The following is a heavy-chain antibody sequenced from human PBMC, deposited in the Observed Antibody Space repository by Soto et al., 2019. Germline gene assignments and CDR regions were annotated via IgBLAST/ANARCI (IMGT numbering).Heavy chain of an antibody. CDR1: GFTFSSYA. CDR3: AKVRRTLYCGGDCYSQYFQH. J-gene: IGHJ1*01. Sequence: GGSLRLSCAASGFTFSSYAMSWVRQAPGKGLEWVSAISGSGGSTYYADSVKGRFTISRDNSKNTLYLQMNSLRAEDTAVYYCAKVRRTLYCGGDCYSQYFQHWGQGTLVTVSS. V-gene: IGHV3-23*01. CDR2: ISGSGGST. D-gene: IGHD2-21*02.